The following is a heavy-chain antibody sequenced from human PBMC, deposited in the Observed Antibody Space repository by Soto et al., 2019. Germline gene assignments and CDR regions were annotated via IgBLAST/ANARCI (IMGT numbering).Heavy chain of an antibody. J-gene: IGHJ6*03. CDR3: AKMPSRLGADYYYYYMDV. D-gene: IGHD3-16*01. Sequence: QVQLVESGGGVVQPGGSLRLSCAASGFTFSGYGMHWVRQAPGKGLGWVAVISYDGTNKYYADSVKGRFTISRDNSKNTLYLQMNSLRAEDTAVYYCAKMPSRLGADYYYYYMDVWGKGTTVTVS. CDR1: GFTFSGYG. CDR2: ISYDGTNK. V-gene: IGHV3-30*18.